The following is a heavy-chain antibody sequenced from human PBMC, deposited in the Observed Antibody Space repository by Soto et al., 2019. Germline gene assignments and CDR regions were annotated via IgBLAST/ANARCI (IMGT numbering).Heavy chain of an antibody. J-gene: IGHJ6*02. CDR1: GFTFSSYG. Sequence: QVQLVESGGGVVQPGRSLRLSCAASGFTFSSYGMHWVRQAPGKGLEWVAVISYDGSNKYYADSVKGRFTISRDNSKNTLYLQMNSLRAEDTAVYYCAKDLRYCDDSSGYPTEQEVYYDGMDVWGQGTTVTVSS. V-gene: IGHV3-30*18. CDR2: ISYDGSNK. D-gene: IGHD3-22*01. CDR3: AKDLRYCDDSSGYPTEQEVYYDGMDV.